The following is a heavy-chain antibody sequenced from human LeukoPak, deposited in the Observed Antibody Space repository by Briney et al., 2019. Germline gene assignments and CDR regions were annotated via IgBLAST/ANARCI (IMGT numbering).Heavy chain of an antibody. CDR2: IYYSGST. D-gene: IGHD2-15*01. V-gene: IGHV4-59*01. J-gene: IGHJ5*02. CDR1: GGSISSYY. Sequence: SETLSLTCAVSGGSISSYYWSWIRQPPGKGLEWIGYIYYSGSTNYNPSHKNRVTISVDTSKNQFSLKLSSVTAADTAVYYCARGYCSGGSCYVPDNWFDPWGQGTLVTVSS. CDR3: ARGYCSGGSCYVPDNWFDP.